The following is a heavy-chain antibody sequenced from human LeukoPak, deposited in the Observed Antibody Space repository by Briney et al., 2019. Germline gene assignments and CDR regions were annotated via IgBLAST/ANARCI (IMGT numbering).Heavy chain of an antibody. CDR1: GFTFSSYG. Sequence: GGSLRLSCAASGFTFSSYGMHWVRQAPGKGLEWVAFIRYDGSNKYYADSVKGRFTISRDNSKNTLYLQMNSLRAEDTAVYYCAKRPSSSSPIDYWGQGTLGTVSS. D-gene: IGHD6-13*01. J-gene: IGHJ4*02. CDR2: IRYDGSNK. CDR3: AKRPSSSSPIDY. V-gene: IGHV3-30*02.